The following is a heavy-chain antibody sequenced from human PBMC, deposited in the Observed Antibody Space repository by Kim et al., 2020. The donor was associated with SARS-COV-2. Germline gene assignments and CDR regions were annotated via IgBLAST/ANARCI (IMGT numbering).Heavy chain of an antibody. V-gene: IGHV4-59*13. Sequence: SETLSLTCTVSGGSILNKYWSWIRQPPGKGLEWIGYISYTGKTDYSPSLKSRVTISIDTSNSHFSLRLGSLTAADTAIYYCARNYPGWAFDFWGQGIVVT. CDR2: ISYTGKT. CDR3: ARNYPGWAFDF. J-gene: IGHJ4*02. CDR1: GGSILNKY. D-gene: IGHD1-26*01.